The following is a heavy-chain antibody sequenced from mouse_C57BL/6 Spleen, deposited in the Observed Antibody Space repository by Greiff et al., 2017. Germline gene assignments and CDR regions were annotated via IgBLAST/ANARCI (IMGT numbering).Heavy chain of an antibody. CDR2: INPNNGGT. CDR3: ARRGDGYPYAMDY. J-gene: IGHJ4*01. V-gene: IGHV1-22*01. Sequence: VQLQQSGPELVKPGASVKMSCKASGYTFTDYNMHWVKQSHGKSLEWIGYINPNNGGTSYNQKFKGKATLNVNKSSSTAYMELRSLTSEDSAVYYCARRGDGYPYAMDYWGQGTSVTVSS. D-gene: IGHD2-3*01. CDR1: GYTFTDYN.